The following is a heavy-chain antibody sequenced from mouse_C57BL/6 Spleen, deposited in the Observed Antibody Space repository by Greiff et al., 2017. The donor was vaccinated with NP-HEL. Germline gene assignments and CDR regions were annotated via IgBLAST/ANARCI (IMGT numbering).Heavy chain of an antibody. Sequence: QVHVKQSGAELAKPGASVKLSCKASGYTFTSYWMHWVKQRPGQGLEWIGYINPSSGYTKYNQKFKDKATLTADKSSSTAYMQLSSLTYEDSAVYYCARGPRDYGWYFDVWGTGTTVTVSS. D-gene: IGHD2-4*01. CDR1: GYTFTSYW. V-gene: IGHV1-7*01. J-gene: IGHJ1*03. CDR2: INPSSGYT. CDR3: ARGPRDYGWYFDV.